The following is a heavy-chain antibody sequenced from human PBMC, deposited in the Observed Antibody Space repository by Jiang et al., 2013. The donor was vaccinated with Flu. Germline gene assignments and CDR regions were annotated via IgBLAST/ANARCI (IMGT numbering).Heavy chain of an antibody. V-gene: IGHV6-1*01. D-gene: IGHD1-1*01. CDR3: ARWHHDMGYLDV. CDR2: TYYRSKWYN. J-gene: IGHJ6*03. Sequence: LTCAISGDSVSSDSAAWNWIRQSPSRGLEWLGRTYYRSKWYNDYAVSVKSRITINPDTSKNQFSLQLSSVTPDDTAVYYCARWHHDMGYLDVWGKGTTVTVSS. CDR1: GDSVSSDSAA.